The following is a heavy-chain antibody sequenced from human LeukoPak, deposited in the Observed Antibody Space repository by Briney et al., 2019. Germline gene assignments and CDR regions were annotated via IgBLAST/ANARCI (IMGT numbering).Heavy chain of an antibody. CDR3: ARGGWSLDL. CDR2: IYYSGTT. CDR1: GGSISSHY. J-gene: IGHJ2*01. Sequence: PSETLSLTCTVSGGSISSHYWSWIRQPPGKGLEWIGYIYYSGTTNYNSSLKSRVTISIDTSKLHFSLKLNSVTAGDTAVYYCARGGWSLDLWGHGTLVTVSS. V-gene: IGHV4-59*11.